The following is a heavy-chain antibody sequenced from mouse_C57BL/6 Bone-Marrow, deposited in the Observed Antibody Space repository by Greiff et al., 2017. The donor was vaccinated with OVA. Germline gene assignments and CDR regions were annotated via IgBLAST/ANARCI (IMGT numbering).Heavy chain of an antibody. V-gene: IGHV1-18*01. CDR3: ARDVGYYVGFAY. CDR1: GYTFTDYN. Sequence: EVQLQQSGPELVKPGASVKIPCKASGYTFTDYNMDWVKQTHGKSLEWIGDINPNNGGNIYNQKFKGKATLTVDKSASTAYMELRSLTSEDTAVYYCARDVGYYVGFAYWGQGTLVTVSA. CDR2: INPNNGGN. J-gene: IGHJ3*01. D-gene: IGHD2-3*01.